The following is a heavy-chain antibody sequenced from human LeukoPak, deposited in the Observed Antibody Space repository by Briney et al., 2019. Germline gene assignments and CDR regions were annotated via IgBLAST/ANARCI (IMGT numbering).Heavy chain of an antibody. D-gene: IGHD1-1*01. CDR1: RFTFSSYA. V-gene: IGHV3-23*01. CDR2: ISGSGGST. J-gene: IGHJ3*02. CDR3: AKEQLVGDAFDI. Sequence: GGSLRLSCAASRFTFSSYAMSWVRQAPGKGLERVSAISGSGGSTYYADSVKGRFTISRDNSKSTLYLPMNSFRAEDTAIYYCAKEQLVGDAFDIWGQGTMVTVSS.